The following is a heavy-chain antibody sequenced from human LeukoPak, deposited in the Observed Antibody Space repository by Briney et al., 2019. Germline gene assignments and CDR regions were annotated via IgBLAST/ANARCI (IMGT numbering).Heavy chain of an antibody. V-gene: IGHV4-4*02. CDR3: ARGGGYYFDY. J-gene: IGHJ4*02. CDR1: GGFISSNNW. Sequence: PSGTLSLTCTVSGGFISSNNWWSWVRQPPGKGLEWIGEVFHAGNINYNPSLESRVTISIDNSKNQFSLKLISVTAADTAVYYCARGGGYYFDYWGQGILGTVSS. D-gene: IGHD3-16*01. CDR2: VFHAGNI.